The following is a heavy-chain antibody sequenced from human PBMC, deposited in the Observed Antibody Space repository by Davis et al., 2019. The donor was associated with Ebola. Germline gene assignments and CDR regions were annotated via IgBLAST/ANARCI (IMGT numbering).Heavy chain of an antibody. J-gene: IGHJ4*02. V-gene: IGHV5-51*01. D-gene: IGHD2/OR15-2a*01. CDR2: IYPGDSDT. CDR1: GYSFSNYW. Sequence: GESLKISCKGSGYSFSNYWIGWVRQMPGKGLEWVGVIYPGDSDTRYSPSFQGQVTISVDKSNRTAYLQWSSLKASDIAMYYCARQESLYGSSDYWGQGTLVTVSS. CDR3: ARQESLYGSSDY.